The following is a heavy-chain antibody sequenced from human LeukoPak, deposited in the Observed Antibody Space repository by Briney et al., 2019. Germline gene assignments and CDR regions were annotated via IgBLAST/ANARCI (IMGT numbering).Heavy chain of an antibody. CDR2: FYVGGAT. CDR3: AKDRAPMDV. V-gene: IGHV3-53*01. CDR1: GFSVTNNY. J-gene: IGHJ6*02. Sequence: GGSLRLSCAVSGFSVTNNYMSWVRQAPGKGLEWVSVFYVGGATYYADSVKGRFTISRDNSKNTLYLQMNSLRAEDTAVYYCAKDRAPMDVWGQGTTVTVSS.